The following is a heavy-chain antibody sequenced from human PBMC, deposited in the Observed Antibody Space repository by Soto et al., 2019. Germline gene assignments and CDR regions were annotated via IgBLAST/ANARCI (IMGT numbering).Heavy chain of an antibody. J-gene: IGHJ4*02. CDR2: ITGTGGTT. V-gene: IGHV3-23*01. CDR3: TREVDIVATGDY. Sequence: EVQLLESGGGLVQPGGSLRLSCAASGFMFTSYAMSWVRQAPGMRLEWVSSITGTGGTTYYADSVKGRFAVSRDSSKNTLYLQMNSLRAEDPAVYYFTREVDIVATGDYWGQGTLVTVSS. CDR1: GFMFTSYA. D-gene: IGHD5-12*01.